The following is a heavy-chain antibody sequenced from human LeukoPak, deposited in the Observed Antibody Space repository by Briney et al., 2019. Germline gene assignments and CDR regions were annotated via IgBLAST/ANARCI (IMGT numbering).Heavy chain of an antibody. CDR3: ARVTSYYDIQTGYLNWGQPTTKKYYYYMDV. Sequence: GASVKVSCKASGYSFSNSAITWVRQAPGQGLEWVGWISPNTGNPNHAQKFQGRVTLTTDTPTRTAYMELRGLTSDDAAVYYCARVTSYYDIQTGYLNWGQPTTKKYYYYMDVWGKGTTVTVSS. CDR1: GYSFSNSA. J-gene: IGHJ6*03. V-gene: IGHV1-18*01. D-gene: IGHD3-9*01. CDR2: ISPNTGNP.